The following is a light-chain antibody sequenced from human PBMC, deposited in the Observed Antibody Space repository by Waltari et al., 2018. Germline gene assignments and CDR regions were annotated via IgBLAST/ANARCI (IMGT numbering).Light chain of an antibody. CDR2: DVT. J-gene: IGLJ2*01. V-gene: IGLV2-14*03. CDR1: SSHIGCYTS. CDR3: SSYAGSSTVV. Sequence: QSALTQPASLAASPGQSITISCTGSSSHIGCYTSVSWYQQHPDTAPTLILYDVTKRPSGVSHRFSASKSGNTASLSISGLQADDEAVYHCSSYAGSSTVVFGGGTKLTVL.